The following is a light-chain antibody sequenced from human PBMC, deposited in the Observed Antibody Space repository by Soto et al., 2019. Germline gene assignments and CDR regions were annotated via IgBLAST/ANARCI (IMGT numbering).Light chain of an antibody. Sequence: EIVLTQSPGTLSLSPGERVTLSCRASQSVRGSSLAWYQQKPGQAPRLLIYGVSSRATGIPARFSGGGPGTDFSLTISRLETEDFSVYYCQQYGSSPLTFGGGTKVDIK. CDR1: QSVRGSS. CDR3: QQYGSSPLT. J-gene: IGKJ4*01. CDR2: GVS. V-gene: IGKV3-20*01.